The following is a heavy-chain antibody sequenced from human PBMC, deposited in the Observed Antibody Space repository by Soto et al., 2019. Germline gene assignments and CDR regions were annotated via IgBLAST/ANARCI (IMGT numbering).Heavy chain of an antibody. CDR1: GFTFSDYY. Sequence: PGGSLRLSCAASGFTFSDYYMSWIRQAPGKGLEWVSYISSSSSYTNYADSVKGRFTISRDNAKNSLYLQMNSLRAEDTAVYYCAREGTYCSGGSCQNGMDVWGQGTTVTV. V-gene: IGHV3-11*06. J-gene: IGHJ6*02. CDR3: AREGTYCSGGSCQNGMDV. D-gene: IGHD2-15*01. CDR2: ISSSSSYT.